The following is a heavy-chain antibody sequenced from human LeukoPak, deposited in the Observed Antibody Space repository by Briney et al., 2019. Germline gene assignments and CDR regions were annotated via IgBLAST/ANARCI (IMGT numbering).Heavy chain of an antibody. Sequence: SVKVSCKASGGTFSSYAISWVRQAPGQGLEWMGGIIPIFGTANYAQKFQGRVTITTDESTSTAYMELSSLRSEDAAVYYCARVGGDYGEYYFDYWGQGSLVTVSS. CDR2: IIPIFGTA. D-gene: IGHD2-21*01. J-gene: IGHJ4*02. CDR1: GGTFSSYA. CDR3: ARVGGDYGEYYFDY. V-gene: IGHV1-69*05.